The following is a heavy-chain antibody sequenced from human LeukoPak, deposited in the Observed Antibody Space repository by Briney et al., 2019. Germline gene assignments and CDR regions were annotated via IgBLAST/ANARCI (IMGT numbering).Heavy chain of an antibody. CDR1: GFTFSGYW. J-gene: IGHJ4*02. CDR3: ARDTWKGGQQLVGGDY. CDR2: ISSSSSYI. Sequence: KTGGSLRLSCVASGFTFSGYWMSWVRQAPGKGLEWVSSISSSSSYIYYADSVKGRFTISRDNAKNSLYLQMNSLRAEDTAVYYCARDTWKGGQQLVGGDYWGQGTLVTVSS. D-gene: IGHD6-13*01. V-gene: IGHV3-21*01.